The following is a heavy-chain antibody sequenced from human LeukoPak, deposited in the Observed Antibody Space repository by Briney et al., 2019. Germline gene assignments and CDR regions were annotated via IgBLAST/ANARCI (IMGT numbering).Heavy chain of an antibody. CDR2: INPNSGGT. J-gene: IGHJ4*02. V-gene: IGHV1-2*02. CDR1: GYTFTGYY. CDR3: ARVIAAAGRVYFDY. Sequence: AASVKVSCKASGYTFTGYYMHWVRQAPGQGLEWMGWINPNSGGTNYAQKFQGRVTMTRDTSISTAYMELSRLRSDDTAVYYCARVIAAAGRVYFDYWGQGTLVTASS. D-gene: IGHD6-13*01.